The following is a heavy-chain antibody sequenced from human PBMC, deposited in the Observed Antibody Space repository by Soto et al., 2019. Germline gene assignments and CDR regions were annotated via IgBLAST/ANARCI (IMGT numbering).Heavy chain of an antibody. V-gene: IGHV3-74*01. J-gene: IGHJ4*02. D-gene: IGHD3-10*01. CDR3: ASLRANGGY. Sequence: EVQLVEFGGGLVQPGGSLRLSCAGSGFTFSEYWNDWVRQVPGKGLAWVSRIKSDGSRTSYADSVRGRFTSSRDNAKNTLYLRMNSLRVEDTDGYYCASLRANGGYWGQGIQVTVSS. CDR2: IKSDGSRT. CDR1: GFTFSEYW.